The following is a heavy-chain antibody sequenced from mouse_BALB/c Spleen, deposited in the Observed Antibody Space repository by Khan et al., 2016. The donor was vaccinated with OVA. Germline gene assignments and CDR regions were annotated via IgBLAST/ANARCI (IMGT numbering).Heavy chain of an antibody. CDR1: GFNIKDTY. J-gene: IGHJ4*01. Sequence: EVQLQESGAELVKPGASVKLSCTASGFNIKDTYIHWVNQRPDQGLEWIGRIDPATGNIKYDPKFQGKATVTADTSSNTDYLHLTRLTSEDTAVYYWARTPVPYYGSYANGCWGLGTSVTVSS. CDR3: ARTPVPYYGSYANGC. V-gene: IGHV14-3*02. CDR2: IDPATGNI. D-gene: IGHD1-2*01.